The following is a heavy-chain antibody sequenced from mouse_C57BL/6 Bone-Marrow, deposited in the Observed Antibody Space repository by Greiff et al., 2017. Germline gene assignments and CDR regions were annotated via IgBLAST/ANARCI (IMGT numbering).Heavy chain of an antibody. Sequence: EVNLVESGGGLVKPGGSLKLSCAASGFTFTSYAMSWVRQTPEKRLVGVVTFSDGGGYTYYPANVKGRFTIARDNAKNNLYLQMSHLKSEDTAMYYCARGNILRSFDYWGQGTTLTVSS. D-gene: IGHD2-1*01. V-gene: IGHV5-4*03. J-gene: IGHJ2*01. CDR1: GFTFTSYA. CDR3: ARGNILRSFDY. CDR2: FSDGGGYT.